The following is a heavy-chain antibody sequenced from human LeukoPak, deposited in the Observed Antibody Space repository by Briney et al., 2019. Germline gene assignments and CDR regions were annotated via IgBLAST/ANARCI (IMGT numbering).Heavy chain of an antibody. V-gene: IGHV1-46*01. CDR2: INPSGGST. J-gene: IGHJ3*02. CDR1: GYTFTSYY. D-gene: IGHD3-22*01. CDR3: AREKTYYYDSSGYYNAFDI. Sequence: ASVKVSCKASGYTFTSYYMHWVRQAPGQGLEWMGIINPSGGSTSYAQKFQGRVTTTRDMSTSTVYMELSSLRSEDTAVYYCAREKTYYYDSSGYYNAFDIWGQGTMVTVSS.